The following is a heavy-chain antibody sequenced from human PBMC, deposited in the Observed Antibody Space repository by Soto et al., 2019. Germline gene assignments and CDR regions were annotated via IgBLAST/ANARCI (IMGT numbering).Heavy chain of an antibody. CDR3: AKGRGDYYYYGMDV. Sequence: QVQLVESGGGVVQPGRSLRLSCAASGFTFSSYGMHWVRQAPGKGLEWVAVISYDGSNKYYADSVKGRFTISRDNSKNTLYLRMNSLRAEDTAVYYCAKGRGDYYYYGMDVWGQGTTVTVSS. J-gene: IGHJ6*02. V-gene: IGHV3-30*18. CDR1: GFTFSSYG. CDR2: ISYDGSNK. D-gene: IGHD3-16*01.